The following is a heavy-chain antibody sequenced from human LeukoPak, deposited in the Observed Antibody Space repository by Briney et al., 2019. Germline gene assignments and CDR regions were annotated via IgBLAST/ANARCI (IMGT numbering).Heavy chain of an antibody. V-gene: IGHV1-69-2*01. Sequence: GASVKVSCKVSGYTFTDYYMHWVPQAPGKGLEWMGLVDPEDGETIYAEKFQGRVTITADTSTDTAYMELSSLRSEDTAVYYCATLGDIVVVDWGQGTLVTVSS. CDR3: ATLGDIVVVD. CDR1: GYTFTDYY. D-gene: IGHD2-2*01. CDR2: VDPEDGET. J-gene: IGHJ4*02.